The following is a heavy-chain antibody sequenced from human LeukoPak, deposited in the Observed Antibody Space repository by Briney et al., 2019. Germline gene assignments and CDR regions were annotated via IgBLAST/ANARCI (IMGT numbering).Heavy chain of an antibody. CDR3: ARDRLRFSF. D-gene: IGHD3-3*01. CDR1: GFTFSIYW. J-gene: IGHJ4*02. V-gene: IGHV3-7*01. CDR2: IKQDGSEK. Sequence: QPGGSLRLSCAASGFTFSIYWMSWVRQAPGKGREWVANIKQDGSEKYYVDSVKGRFTISRDNAKNSLYLQMNSLRAEDTAVYYCARDRLRFSFWGQGTLVTVSS.